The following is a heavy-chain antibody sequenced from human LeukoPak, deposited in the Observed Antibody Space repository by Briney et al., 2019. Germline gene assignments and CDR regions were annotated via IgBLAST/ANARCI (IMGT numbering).Heavy chain of an antibody. J-gene: IGHJ4*02. CDR2: ISGSGAST. D-gene: IGHD4-17*01. Sequence: GGSLRLSCAASGFTFSSYAMSWVRQAPGKGLEWVSTISGSGASTYYADSVKGRFTISRDNSKNTLHLQMNSLRAEDTAVYYCAKVSMTTVSYGYWGQGTLVTVSS. V-gene: IGHV3-23*01. CDR3: AKVSMTTVSYGY. CDR1: GFTFSSYA.